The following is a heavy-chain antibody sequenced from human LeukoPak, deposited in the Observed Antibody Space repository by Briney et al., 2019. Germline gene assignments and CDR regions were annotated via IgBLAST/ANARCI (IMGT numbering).Heavy chain of an antibody. CDR3: VRGLYWIDY. Sequence: SETLSLTCTVSGGSITTYYWSWIRQPAGKGLEWIGRFFTSGTTNYNPSLKSRVTMSVDTSENQLSLKLSSVTAADTAVYYCVRGLYWIDYWGQGTLVTVSS. D-gene: IGHD2-15*01. J-gene: IGHJ4*02. CDR1: GGSITTYY. V-gene: IGHV4-4*07. CDR2: FFTSGTT.